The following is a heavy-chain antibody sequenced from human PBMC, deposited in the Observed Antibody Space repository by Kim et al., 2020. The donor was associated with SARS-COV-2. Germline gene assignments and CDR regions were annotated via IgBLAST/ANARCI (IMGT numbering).Heavy chain of an antibody. V-gene: IGHV4-59*01. J-gene: IGHJ4*02. Sequence: SETLSLTCTVSGGSISSYYWSWIRQPPGKGLEWIGYIYYSGSTNYNPSLKSRVTISVDTSKNQFSLKLSSVTAADTAVYYCARVAIGFGESSLTDWGQGTLVTVSS. CDR2: IYYSGST. CDR3: ARVAIGFGESSLTD. CDR1: GGSISSYY. D-gene: IGHD3-10*01.